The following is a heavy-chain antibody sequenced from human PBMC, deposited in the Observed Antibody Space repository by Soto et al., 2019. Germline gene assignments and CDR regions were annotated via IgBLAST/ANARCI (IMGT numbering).Heavy chain of an antibody. V-gene: IGHV4-59*08. CDR3: ARGYEYFDY. CDR2: IYYSGST. D-gene: IGHD5-12*01. J-gene: IGHJ4*02. CDR1: GGSISSYY. Sequence: PSETLSLTCTVSGGSISSYYWSWIRQPPGKGLESIGYIYYSGSTNYNPSLKSRVTISVDTSKNQLSLKLSSVTAADTAVYYCARGYEYFDYWGQGTLVTVSS.